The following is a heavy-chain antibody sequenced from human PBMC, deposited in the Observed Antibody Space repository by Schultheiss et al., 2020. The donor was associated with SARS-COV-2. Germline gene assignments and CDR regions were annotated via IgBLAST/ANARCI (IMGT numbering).Heavy chain of an antibody. D-gene: IGHD1-26*01. V-gene: IGHV1-18*01. CDR1: GGTFSSYA. CDR3: ARDSPVGAGNNDY. J-gene: IGHJ4*02. CDR2: INPNSGGT. Sequence: ASVKVSCKASGGTFSSYAISWVRQAPGQGLEWMGWINPNSGGTNYAQKLQGRVTMTTDTSTSTAYMELRSLRSDDTAVYYCARDSPVGAGNNDYWGQGTLVTVSS.